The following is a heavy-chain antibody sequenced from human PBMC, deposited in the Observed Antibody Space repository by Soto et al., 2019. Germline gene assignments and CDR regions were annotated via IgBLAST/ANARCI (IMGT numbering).Heavy chain of an antibody. CDR1: GFTFDDYA. Sequence: EMQLVESGGNLVQPSRSLRLSCAASGFTFDDYAMHWVRQAPGKGLEWVSGISWNSGRIGYADSVKGRFTISRDNAKNSLYLQMNSLRAEDTALYYCAKDIGPYNYGYYHYYGTDVWGHGTTVTVSS. D-gene: IGHD5-18*01. CDR3: AKDIGPYNYGYYHYYGTDV. CDR2: ISWNSGRI. V-gene: IGHV3-9*01. J-gene: IGHJ6*02.